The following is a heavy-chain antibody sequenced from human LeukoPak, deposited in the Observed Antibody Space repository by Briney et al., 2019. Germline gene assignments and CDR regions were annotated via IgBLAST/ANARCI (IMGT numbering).Heavy chain of an antibody. CDR1: GFTFDDYA. Sequence: PGGSLRLSCAASGFTFDDYAMHWVRQAPGKGLEWVSGISWNSGSIGYADSVKGRFTISRDNAKNSLYLQMNSLRAEDTALYYCAKDKGMVSFDYWGQGTLVTVSS. D-gene: IGHD2-8*01. CDR2: ISWNSGSI. J-gene: IGHJ4*02. V-gene: IGHV3-9*01. CDR3: AKDKGMVSFDY.